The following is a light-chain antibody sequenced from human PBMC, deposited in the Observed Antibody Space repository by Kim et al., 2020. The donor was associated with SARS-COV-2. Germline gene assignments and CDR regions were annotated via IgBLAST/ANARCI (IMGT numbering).Light chain of an antibody. CDR2: KDS. J-gene: IGLJ1*01. CDR1: ALPKQY. Sequence: SYELTQPPSVSVSPGQTARITCSGDALPKQYAYWYQQKPGQAPVLVIYKDSERPSGIPERLSGSSSGTTVTLTISGVQAEDEADYYCQSADSSGTYCVFGTGTKVTVL. V-gene: IGLV3-25*03. CDR3: QSADSSGTYCV.